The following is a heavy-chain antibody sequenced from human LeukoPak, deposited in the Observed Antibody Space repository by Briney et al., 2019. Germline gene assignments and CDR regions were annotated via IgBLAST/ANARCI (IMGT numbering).Heavy chain of an antibody. V-gene: IGHV4-59*02. Sequence: PSETLSLTCVVSGGSVSGYYWGWIRQPPGRGLEWIGYVYYSGSTNYNPSFKSRITISVDTSRYQFSLQLSSVTAADTAVYYCARIHRYCSGGACYVLDNWGQGTLVAVSS. CDR3: ARIHRYCSGGACYVLDN. CDR2: VYYSGST. CDR1: GGSVSGYY. J-gene: IGHJ4*02. D-gene: IGHD2-15*01.